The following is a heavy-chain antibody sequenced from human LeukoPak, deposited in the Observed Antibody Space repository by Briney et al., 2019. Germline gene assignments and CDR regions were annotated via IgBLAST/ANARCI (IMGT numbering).Heavy chain of an antibody. CDR2: IYHSGST. V-gene: IGHV4-39*07. J-gene: IGHJ6*03. Sequence: SETLSLTCTVSGDSISSGDYYWSWIRQPPGKGLEWIGSIYHSGSTYYNPSLKSRVTISVDTSKNQFSLKLSSLTAADTAVYYCARDRKYYYHMDVWGKGTTVTVSS. CDR1: GDSISSGDYY. CDR3: ARDRKYYYHMDV. D-gene: IGHD1-14*01.